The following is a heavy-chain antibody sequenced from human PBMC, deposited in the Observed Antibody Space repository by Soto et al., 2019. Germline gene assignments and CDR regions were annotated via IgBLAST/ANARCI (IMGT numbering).Heavy chain of an antibody. CDR3: AKRRGQQLENWQFDI. D-gene: IGHD6-13*01. V-gene: IGHV3-23*01. CDR2: ISSNGGGT. Sequence: EVQLLESGGGLVQPGGSLRLSCVASGFSFSDRAMGWVRQAPGKGLEWVSDISSNGGGTFYADSVKGRFTISRDNVKNTVHLQMNRLRDEDTATYYCAKRRGQQLENWQFDIWGRGCLVSVAS. CDR1: GFSFSDRA. J-gene: IGHJ2*01.